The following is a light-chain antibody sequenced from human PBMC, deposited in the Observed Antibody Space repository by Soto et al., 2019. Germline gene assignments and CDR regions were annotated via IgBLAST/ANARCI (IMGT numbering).Light chain of an antibody. CDR1: QDINNY. Sequence: DIQMTQSPSAMSASVGDRVTITCRVSQDINNYLVWFQQKPGTVPKRLIYAACSLQSGVPSRFSGRRSGTEFTLTISSLQPEDFATYYCLQHNSYPLTFGGGTKVEIK. V-gene: IGKV1-17*03. CDR3: LQHNSYPLT. J-gene: IGKJ4*01. CDR2: AAC.